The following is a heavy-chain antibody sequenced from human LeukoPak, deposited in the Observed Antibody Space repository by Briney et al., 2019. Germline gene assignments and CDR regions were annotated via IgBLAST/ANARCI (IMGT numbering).Heavy chain of an antibody. CDR2: IRYDGSNK. J-gene: IGHJ4*02. D-gene: IGHD3-3*01. CDR3: AKDRFWARSPFDY. V-gene: IGHV3-30*02. CDR1: GFTFSSYG. Sequence: GGSLRLSCAASGFTFSSYGMHWVRQAPGKGLEWVAFIRYDGSNKYYADSVKGRFTISGDNSKNTLYLQMNSLRAEDTAVYYCAKDRFWARSPFDYWGQGTLVTVSS.